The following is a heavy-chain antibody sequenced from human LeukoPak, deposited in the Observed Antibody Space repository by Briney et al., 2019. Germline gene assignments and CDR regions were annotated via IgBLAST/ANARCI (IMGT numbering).Heavy chain of an antibody. CDR2: ISWNSGSI. J-gene: IGHJ6*02. CDR3: AKAPHYYYGMDV. V-gene: IGHV3-9*01. CDR1: GFTFDDYA. Sequence: GGSLRLSCAASGFTFDDYAMHWVRQAPGKGLEWVSGISWNSGSIGYADSVKGRFTISRDNAKNSLYLQMNSLRAEGTALYYCAKAPHYYYGMDVWGQGTTVTVSS.